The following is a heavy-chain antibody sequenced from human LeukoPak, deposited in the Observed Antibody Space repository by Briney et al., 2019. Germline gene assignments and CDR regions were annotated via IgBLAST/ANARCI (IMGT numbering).Heavy chain of an antibody. J-gene: IGHJ4*02. CDR3: AKDSHYDYVWGSYRSDY. CDR2: TYYRSKWYN. V-gene: IGHV6-1*01. D-gene: IGHD3-16*02. CDR1: GDSVSSNSAA. Sequence: SQTLSLTCAISGDSVSSNSAAWNWIRQSPSRGLEWLGRTYYRSKWYNDYAVSVKSRITINPDTSKNQFSLRLNSVTPEDTAVYYCAKDSHYDYVWGSYRSDYWGQGTLVTVSS.